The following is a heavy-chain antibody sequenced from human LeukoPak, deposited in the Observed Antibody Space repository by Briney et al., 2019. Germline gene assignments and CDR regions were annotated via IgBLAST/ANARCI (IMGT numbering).Heavy chain of an antibody. CDR2: IYYSGST. CDR1: GGSFSSGDYY. CDR3: ARVEAGLYYFDY. V-gene: IGHV4-61*08. Sequence: SETLSLTCTVSGGSFSSGDYYWSWIRQPPGKGLEWIGHIYYSGSTNYNPSLKSRVSISVDTSKNQFSLKLSSMTAADTAVYYCARVEAGLYYFDYWGQGTLVTVSS. J-gene: IGHJ4*02. D-gene: IGHD6-19*01.